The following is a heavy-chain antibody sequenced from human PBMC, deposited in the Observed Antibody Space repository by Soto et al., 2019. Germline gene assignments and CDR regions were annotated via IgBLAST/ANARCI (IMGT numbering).Heavy chain of an antibody. V-gene: IGHV2-5*01. Sequence: AGRTLGDPTQTETLTSTSSAFSLRATGVGVSWMREPAGKALEWIALIYCHDDNRYTPTLHRGHTITKHTTQNQVVLTMTNMDPVDTARYYCAHRGGAAVGLYYFDYWGQGALVTVSS. J-gene: IGHJ4*02. CDR3: AHRGGAAVGLYYFDY. CDR1: AFSLRATGVG. D-gene: IGHD6-13*01. CDR2: IYCHDDN.